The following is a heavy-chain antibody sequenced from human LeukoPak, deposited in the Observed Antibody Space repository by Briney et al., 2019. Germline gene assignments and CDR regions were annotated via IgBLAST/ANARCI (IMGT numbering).Heavy chain of an antibody. CDR2: FNSDGSIT. CDR3: ARVSGTDSSGYVEIDF. J-gene: IGHJ4*02. D-gene: IGHD3-22*01. CDR1: GFTFSSYW. V-gene: IGHV3-74*01. Sequence: PGGSLRLSCAASGFTFSSYWMHWVRQAPGKGLVWVSRFNSDGSITTYADSVKGRFTITRDNAKNTLYLQMNSLRAEDTAVYYCARVSGTDSSGYVEIDFWGQGTLVTVSS.